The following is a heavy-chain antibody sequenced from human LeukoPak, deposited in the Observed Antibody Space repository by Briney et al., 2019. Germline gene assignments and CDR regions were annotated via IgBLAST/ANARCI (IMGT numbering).Heavy chain of an antibody. D-gene: IGHD3-22*01. CDR1: GFTFSSYA. Sequence: GGSLRLSCAASGFTFSSYAMSWVRQAPGKGLEWVSAISGSGGSTYYADSVKGRFTISRDNSKNTLYLQMNSLRAEDTAVYYCAKCWAYYYDSSADYWGQGTLVTVSS. CDR3: AKCWAYYYDSSADY. CDR2: ISGSGGST. V-gene: IGHV3-23*01. J-gene: IGHJ4*02.